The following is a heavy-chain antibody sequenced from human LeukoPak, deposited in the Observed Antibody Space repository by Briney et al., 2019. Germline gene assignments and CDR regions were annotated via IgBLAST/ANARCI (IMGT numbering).Heavy chain of an antibody. CDR3: ARDTMISIAARPDHHSDPYYFDY. CDR1: GYTFTSYA. CDR2: INTNTGNP. V-gene: IGHV7-4-1*02. Sequence: ASVKVSCKASGYTFTSYAMNWVRQAPGQGLEWMGWINTNTGNPTYAQGFTGRFVFSLDTSVSTAYLQISSLKAEDTAVYYCARDTMISIAARPDHHSDPYYFDYWGQGTLVTVSS. D-gene: IGHD6-6*01. J-gene: IGHJ4*02.